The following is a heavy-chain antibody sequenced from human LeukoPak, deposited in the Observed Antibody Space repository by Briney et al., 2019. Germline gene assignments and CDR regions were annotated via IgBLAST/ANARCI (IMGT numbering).Heavy chain of an antibody. J-gene: IGHJ5*02. Sequence: GGSLRLSCAASGFTFDDYGVSWVRQAPGKGLEWVSGINWNGGSTGYADSVKGRFTISRDNAKNSLYLQMNSLRAEDTALYYCARDRTATTRYWFDPWGQGTLVTVSS. CDR1: GFTFDDYG. D-gene: IGHD1/OR15-1a*01. V-gene: IGHV3-20*04. CDR2: INWNGGST. CDR3: ARDRTATTRYWFDP.